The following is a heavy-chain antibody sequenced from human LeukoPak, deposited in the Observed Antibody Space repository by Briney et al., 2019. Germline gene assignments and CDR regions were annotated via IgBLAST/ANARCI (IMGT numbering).Heavy chain of an antibody. CDR3: ASWAGLGSYGPFDY. CDR1: GYTFTGYY. Sequence: GSVKVSCKASGYTFTGYYMHWVRQAPGQGLEWVGWINPNSGGTNYAQKFQGRVTMTRDTAISTAYMELSRLRSDDTAVYYCASWAGLGSYGPFDYWGQGTLVTVSS. D-gene: IGHD3-10*01. CDR2: INPNSGGT. V-gene: IGHV1-2*02. J-gene: IGHJ4*02.